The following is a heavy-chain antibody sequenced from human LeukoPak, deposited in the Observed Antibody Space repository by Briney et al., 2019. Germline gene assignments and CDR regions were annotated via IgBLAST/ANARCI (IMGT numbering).Heavy chain of an antibody. D-gene: IGHD3-10*01. CDR1: GGSISSSSYY. CDR2: IYYSGST. Sequence: SETLSLTCTVSGGSISSSSYYWGWIRQPPGKGLEWIGSIYYSGSTYYNPSLKSRVTISVDTSKNQFSLKLSSVTAADTAVYYCARHASRIGITMGRGVIPWFDPGGQGTLVTVSS. J-gene: IGHJ5*02. V-gene: IGHV4-39*01. CDR3: ARHASRIGITMGRGVIPWFDP.